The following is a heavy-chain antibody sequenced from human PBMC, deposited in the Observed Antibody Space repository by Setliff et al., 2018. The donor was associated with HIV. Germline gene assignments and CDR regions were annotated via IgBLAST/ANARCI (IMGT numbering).Heavy chain of an antibody. J-gene: IGHJ4*02. CDR2: IIPIFGTA. D-gene: IGHD3-9*01. CDR3: ARVGGPYYDLLTGYYGAVDY. Sequence: SVKVSCKASGGTFSSYAISWVRQAPGQGLEWMGGIIPIFGTANYAQKLQGRVTMTTDTSTSTAYMELRSLRSDDTAVYYCARVGGPYYDLLTGYYGAVDYWGQGTLVTVSS. CDR1: GGTFSSYA. V-gene: IGHV1-69*05.